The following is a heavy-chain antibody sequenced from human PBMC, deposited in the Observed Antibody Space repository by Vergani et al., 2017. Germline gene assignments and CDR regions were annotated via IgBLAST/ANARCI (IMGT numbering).Heavy chain of an antibody. CDR3: RGEMDV. V-gene: IGHV3-30*03. J-gene: IGHJ6*04. CDR2: ISNDGRHT. CDR1: GFTSSYYG. Sequence: QVHLVESGGGVVQPGRSLRLSCVVSGFTSSYYGMHWVRQAPGKGLEWVALISNDGRHTYYADSVRGRFSISRDNSKNTLYLQMNSLRTEDTANYYCRGEMDVWGKGTTVTVSS.